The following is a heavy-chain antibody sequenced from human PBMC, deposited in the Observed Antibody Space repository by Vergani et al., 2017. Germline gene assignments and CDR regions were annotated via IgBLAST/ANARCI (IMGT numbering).Heavy chain of an antibody. CDR1: GFTFSSYA. V-gene: IGHV3-48*03. J-gene: IGHJ4*02. CDR2: ISSSGSTI. Sequence: EVQLLESGGGLVQPGGSLRLSCAASGFTFSSYAMSWVRQAPGKGLEWVSAISSSGSTIYYADSVKGRFTSSRDNAKNSLYLQMNSLRAEDTAVYYCARGGGRIVVVVAATRFDYWGQGTLVTVSS. D-gene: IGHD2-15*01. CDR3: ARGGGRIVVVVAATRFDY.